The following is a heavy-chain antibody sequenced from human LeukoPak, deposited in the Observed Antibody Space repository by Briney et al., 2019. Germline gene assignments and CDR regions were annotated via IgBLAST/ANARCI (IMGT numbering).Heavy chain of an antibody. V-gene: IGHV1-69*04. D-gene: IGHD6-13*01. CDR3: ARDGTGIAAAGGDY. CDR2: IIPILGIA. Sequence: GSLVKVSCKASGGTLSSYAISWVRQAPGQGLEWMGRIIPILGIANYAQKFQGRVTITADKSTSTAYMELSSLRSEDTAVYYCARDGTGIAAAGGDYWGQGTLVTVSS. J-gene: IGHJ4*02. CDR1: GGTLSSYA.